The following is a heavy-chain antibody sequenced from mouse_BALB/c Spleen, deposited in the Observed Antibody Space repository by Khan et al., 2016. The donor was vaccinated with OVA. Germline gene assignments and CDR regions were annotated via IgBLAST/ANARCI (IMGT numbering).Heavy chain of an antibody. CDR1: GYTFTSYY. CDR3: TRSDYYGNSYY. D-gene: IGHD1-1*01. J-gene: IGHJ4*01. CDR2: INPSNGGT. V-gene: IGHV1S81*02. Sequence: QVQLQQPGAELVKPGASVKLSCKASGYTFTSYYIYWVKQRPGQGLEWIGEINPSNGGTNFNEKFKNKATLTVDKSSSTAYMQLSSLTSEDSAVYYCTRSDYYGNSYYWGQGTSVTVSS.